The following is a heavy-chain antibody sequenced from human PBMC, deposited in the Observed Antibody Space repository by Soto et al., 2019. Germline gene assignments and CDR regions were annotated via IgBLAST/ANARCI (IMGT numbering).Heavy chain of an antibody. D-gene: IGHD6-6*01. CDR3: ARGSSIAGLYYGMDV. V-gene: IGHV4-31*02. Sequence: WNWIRQHPGKGLEWIGYNYYSGITYYNPSLKSRVTISLDTSKNQFSLKLSSVTAADTAVYYCARGSSIAGLYYGMDVWGQGTTVTVSS. J-gene: IGHJ6*02. CDR2: NYYSGIT.